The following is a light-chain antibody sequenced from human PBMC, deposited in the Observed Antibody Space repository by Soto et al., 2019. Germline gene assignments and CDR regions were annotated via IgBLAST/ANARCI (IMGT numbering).Light chain of an antibody. CDR1: QSVSSN. CDR3: QQFSSYPLT. J-gene: IGKJ4*01. CDR2: GAS. V-gene: IGKV3-15*01. Sequence: EKVMTQSPATLSVSPGERATLSCRASQSVSSNLAWYQQKPGQAPRLLIYGASSRATGIPDRFSGGGSGTDFTLTISRLEPEDFAVYYCQQFSSYPLTFGGGTKVDI.